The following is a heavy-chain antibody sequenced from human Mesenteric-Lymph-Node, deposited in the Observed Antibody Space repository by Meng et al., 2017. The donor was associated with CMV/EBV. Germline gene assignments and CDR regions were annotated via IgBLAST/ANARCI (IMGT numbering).Heavy chain of an antibody. Sequence: GESLKISCAASGFTFSSYWMSWVRQAPGKGLEWVANIKQDGSEKYYVDSVKGRFTISRDNAKNSLYLQMNSLRAEDTAVYYCARAARPGGWFDPWGQGTLVTVSS. CDR3: ARAARPGGWFDP. CDR2: IKQDGSEK. J-gene: IGHJ5*02. CDR1: GFTFSSYW. D-gene: IGHD6-6*01. V-gene: IGHV3-7*01.